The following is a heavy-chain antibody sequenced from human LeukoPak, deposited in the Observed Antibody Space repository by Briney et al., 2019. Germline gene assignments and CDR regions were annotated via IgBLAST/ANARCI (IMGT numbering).Heavy chain of an antibody. V-gene: IGHV4-30-4*01. CDR2: IYYSGST. CDR3: ARDRPAGVDY. CDR1: GGSISSGDYY. J-gene: IGHJ4*02. Sequence: SETLSLTCTVSGGSISSGDYYWSWIRQPPGKSLEWIGYIYYSGSTYYNPSLKSRVTISVDTSKNQFSLKLSSVTAADTAVYYCARDRPAGVDYWGQGTLVTVSS. D-gene: IGHD3-10*01.